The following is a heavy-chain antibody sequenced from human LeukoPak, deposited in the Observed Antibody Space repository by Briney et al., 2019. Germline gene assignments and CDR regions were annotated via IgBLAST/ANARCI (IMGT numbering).Heavy chain of an antibody. CDR2: IYYSGST. CDR3: ARRGGYYGSGIDY. V-gene: IGHV4-39*01. CDR1: GGSMSSSSYY. J-gene: IGHJ4*02. Sequence: PSETLSLTCTVSGGSMSSSSYYWGWIRQPPGKGLEWIGSIYYSGSTYYNPSLKSRVTISVDTPKNQFSLKLSSVTAADTAVYYCARRGGYYGSGIDYWGQGTLVTVSS. D-gene: IGHD3-10*01.